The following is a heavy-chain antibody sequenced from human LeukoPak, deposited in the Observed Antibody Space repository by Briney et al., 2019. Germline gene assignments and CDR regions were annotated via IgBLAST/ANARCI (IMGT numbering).Heavy chain of an antibody. Sequence: GESLKISCKGSGYSFTSYWIGWVRQMPGKGLEWMGIIYPGDSDTRYSPSFQGQVTISADKSISTAYLQWSSLTASDTGMYYCARSVASSSWYSFDYWGQGTLVTVSS. CDR2: IYPGDSDT. CDR3: ARSVASSSWYSFDY. CDR1: GYSFTSYW. J-gene: IGHJ4*02. D-gene: IGHD6-13*01. V-gene: IGHV5-51*01.